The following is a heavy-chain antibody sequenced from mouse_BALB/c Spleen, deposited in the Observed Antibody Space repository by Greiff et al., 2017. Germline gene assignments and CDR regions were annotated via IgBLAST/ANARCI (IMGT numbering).Heavy chain of an antibody. CDR2: INPYNDGT. CDR3: ARYYGYAGYYYAMDY. D-gene: IGHD2-2*01. J-gene: IGHJ4*01. Sequence: EVQLQQSGPELVKPGASVKMSCKASGYTFTSYVMHWVKQKPGQGLEWIGYINPYNDGTKYNEKFKGKATLTSDKSSSTAYMELSSLTSEDSAVYYCARYYGYAGYYYAMDYWGQGTSVTVSS. V-gene: IGHV1-14*01. CDR1: GYTFTSYV.